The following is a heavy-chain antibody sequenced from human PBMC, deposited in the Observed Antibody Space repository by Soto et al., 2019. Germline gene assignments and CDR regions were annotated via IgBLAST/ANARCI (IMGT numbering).Heavy chain of an antibody. Sequence: SSETLSLTCTVSVGSISSSSYYWGWIRQPPGKGLEWIGSIYYSGSTYYNPSLKSRVTISVDTSKNQFSLKLSSVTAADTAVYYCARITIFPYWGQGTLVTVSS. V-gene: IGHV4-39*01. D-gene: IGHD3-9*01. CDR1: VGSISSSSYY. CDR3: ARITIFPY. CDR2: IYYSGST. J-gene: IGHJ4*02.